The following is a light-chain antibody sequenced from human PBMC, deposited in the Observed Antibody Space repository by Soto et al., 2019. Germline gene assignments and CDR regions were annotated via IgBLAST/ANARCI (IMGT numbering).Light chain of an antibody. V-gene: IGKV3-11*01. J-gene: IGKJ2*01. CDR1: QSVGSY. CDR3: QQRDKWPRT. CDR2: GAS. Sequence: EIVLTQSPATLSLSPGERATLSCRASQSVGSYLAWYQHKPGQAPRLLIYGASNRATDIPGRFSGRGSGTDVTLTISSLEYGDSAVYYCQQRDKWPRTFGQGTKLEIK.